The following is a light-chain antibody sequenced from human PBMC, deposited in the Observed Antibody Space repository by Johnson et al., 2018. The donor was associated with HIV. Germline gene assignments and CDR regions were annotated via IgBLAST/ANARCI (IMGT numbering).Light chain of an antibody. V-gene: IGLV1-51*02. CDR1: SSNIGNNY. CDR3: GTWNNSLSANYV. J-gene: IGLJ1*01. Sequence: QSVLTQPPSVSAATGQKVTISCSGSSSNIGNNYVSWYQQVPGTAPKLLIYEKNKRPSGIPDRFSASMSGTSATLDITGLQTGDEADYYCGTWNNSLSANYVFETGTRVPVL. CDR2: EKN.